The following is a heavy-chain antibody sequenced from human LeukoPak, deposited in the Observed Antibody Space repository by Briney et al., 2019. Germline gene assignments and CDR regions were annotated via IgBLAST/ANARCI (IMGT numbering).Heavy chain of an antibody. CDR1: GGSISSYY. Sequence: SETLSLTCTVSGGSISSYYWSWLRQPAGKGLEWIGRIHTSGSTNYNPSLKSRVTMSVDTSKNQFSLKLSSVTVADTAVYYCARDFKGGGSGAYWGQGTLVTVSS. CDR3: ARDFKGGGSGAY. CDR2: IHTSGST. D-gene: IGHD2-15*01. V-gene: IGHV4-4*07. J-gene: IGHJ4*02.